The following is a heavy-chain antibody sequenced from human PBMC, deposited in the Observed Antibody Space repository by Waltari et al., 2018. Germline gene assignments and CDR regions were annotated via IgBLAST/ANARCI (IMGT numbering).Heavy chain of an antibody. J-gene: IGHJ3*01. D-gene: IGHD5-12*01. CDR3: ATYIGASVGTAVFDV. Sequence: QLQLQESGPRLVRPSETLSLICRVSGVSITINRHYWAWIRQSPGQGLEWIGTVSYSGTTYISPSLKSRVSVSRDTSKNQVSLILGSVTAADMAVYYCATYIGASVGTAVFDVWGQGTMVTVSS. CDR2: VSYSGTT. CDR1: GVSITINRHY. V-gene: IGHV4-39*01.